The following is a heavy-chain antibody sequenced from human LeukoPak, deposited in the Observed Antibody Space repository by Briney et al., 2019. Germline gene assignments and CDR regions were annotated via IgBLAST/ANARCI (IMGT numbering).Heavy chain of an antibody. D-gene: IGHD6-13*01. V-gene: IGHV4-4*09. CDR1: GGSISSYY. CDR3: ARLSSGQHDAFDI. Sequence: SETLSLTCTVSGGSISSYYWSWIRQPPGKGLEWIGYFYTSGSTNYNPSLKSRVTISVDTSKNQFSLKLSSVTAADTAVYYCARLSSGQHDAFDIWGQGTMVTVSS. J-gene: IGHJ3*02. CDR2: FYTSGST.